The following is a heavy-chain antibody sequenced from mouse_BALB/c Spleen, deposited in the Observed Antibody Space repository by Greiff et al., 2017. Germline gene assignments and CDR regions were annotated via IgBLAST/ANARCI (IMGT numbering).Heavy chain of an antibody. Sequence: QVQLKQSGPGLVQPSQSLSISCTVSGFSLTSYGVHWVRQSPGKGLEWLGEIWSGGSTDYNAAFISRLSISKDNSKTQDFFKMNSLQADDTAIYYCAGAKEYDCDDWGQGTTLTVSS. D-gene: IGHD1-3*01. CDR1: GFSLTSYG. CDR3: AGAKEYDCDD. CDR2: IWSGGST. V-gene: IGHV2-4-1*01. J-gene: IGHJ2*01.